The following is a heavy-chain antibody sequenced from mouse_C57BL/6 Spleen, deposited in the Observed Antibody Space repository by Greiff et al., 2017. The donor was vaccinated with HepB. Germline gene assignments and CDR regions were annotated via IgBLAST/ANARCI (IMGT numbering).Heavy chain of an antibody. D-gene: IGHD3-2*02. Sequence: EVQLVESGPGMVKPSQSLSLTCTVTGYSITSGYDWHWIRHFPGNKLEWMGYISYSGSTNYNPSLKSRISITHDTSKNHFFLKLNSVTTEDTATYYCARAAAQAGGWFAYWGQGTLVTVSA. V-gene: IGHV3-1*01. CDR2: ISYSGST. CDR1: GYSITSGYD. CDR3: ARAAAQAGGWFAY. J-gene: IGHJ3*01.